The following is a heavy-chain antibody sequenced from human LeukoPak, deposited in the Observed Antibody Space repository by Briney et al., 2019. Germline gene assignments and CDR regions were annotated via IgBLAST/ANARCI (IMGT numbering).Heavy chain of an antibody. D-gene: IGHD3-22*01. CDR1: GYTLNELS. CDR2: FDPEDGET. V-gene: IGHV1-24*01. CDR3: ATRTEYYYDSSGYYFDY. Sequence: ASVKVSCKVSGYTLNELSMHWVRQAPGKGLEWMGGFDPEDGETIYAQKFQGRVTMTEDTSTDTAYMELSSLRSEDTAVYYCATRTEYYYDSSGYYFDYWGQGTLVTVSS. J-gene: IGHJ4*02.